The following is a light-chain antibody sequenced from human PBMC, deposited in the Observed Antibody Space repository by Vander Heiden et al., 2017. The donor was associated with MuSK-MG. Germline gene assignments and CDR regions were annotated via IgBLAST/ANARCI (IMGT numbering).Light chain of an antibody. CDR1: QGVNIY. CDR3: QRLAGYGFT. Sequence: IQLTQSPSSLSASVGDRVTITCRASQGVNIYLAWYQQKPGKAPKLLIYSASTLQVGVPSRFSGSGSGTDFTLTISSLHPEDFATYYCQRLAGYGFTFGGGTKVELK. CDR2: SAS. V-gene: IGKV1-9*01. J-gene: IGKJ4*01.